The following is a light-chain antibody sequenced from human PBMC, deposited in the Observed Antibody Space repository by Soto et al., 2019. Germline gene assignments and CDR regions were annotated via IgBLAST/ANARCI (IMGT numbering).Light chain of an antibody. CDR1: QTISSW. V-gene: IGKV1-5*03. J-gene: IGKJ1*01. CDR3: QHYNSYSEA. CDR2: KAS. Sequence: DIQMTQSPSTLSGSVGDRVTITCRASQTISSWLAWYQQKPGKVPKLLIYKASTLKGGVPSRFSGSGSGTEFTPTISSLQPDDFATYYCQHYNSYSEAFGQGTKVDSK.